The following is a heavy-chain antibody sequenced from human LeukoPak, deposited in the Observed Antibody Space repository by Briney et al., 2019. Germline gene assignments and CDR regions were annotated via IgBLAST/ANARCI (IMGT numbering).Heavy chain of an antibody. CDR1: GFTFSSYW. J-gene: IGHJ6*03. CDR3: ARPHYYYYYYVDV. CDR2: INSDGSST. V-gene: IGHV3-74*01. Sequence: GGSLRLSCAASGFTFSSYWMHWVRQAPGKGLVWVSRINSDGSSTSYADSVKGRFTISRDNAKNTLYLQMNRLRAEDTAVYYCARPHYYYYYYVDVWGKGTTVTVSS.